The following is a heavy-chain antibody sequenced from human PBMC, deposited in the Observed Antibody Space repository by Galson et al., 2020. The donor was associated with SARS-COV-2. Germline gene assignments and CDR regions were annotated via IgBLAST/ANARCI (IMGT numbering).Heavy chain of an antibody. D-gene: IGHD3-10*01. J-gene: IGHJ5*02. CDR1: GFTFSSYA. V-gene: IGHV3-30*04. CDR3: ARSGSGSYKGWFDP. Sequence: VQAGGSLRLSCAASGFTFSSYAMHWVRQAPGKGLEWVAVISYDGSNKYYADSVKGRFTISRDNSKNTLYLQMNSLRAEDTAVYYCARSGSGSYKGWFDPWGQGTLVTVSS. CDR2: ISYDGSNK.